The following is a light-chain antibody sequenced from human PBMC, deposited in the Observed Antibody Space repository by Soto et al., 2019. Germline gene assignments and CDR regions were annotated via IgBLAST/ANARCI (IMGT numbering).Light chain of an antibody. J-gene: IGLJ1*01. CDR3: CSYAGSSTFV. CDR2: EGS. V-gene: IGLV2-23*03. CDR1: SSDVGSYNL. Sequence: QSVLTQPASVSGSPGQSITISCTGTSSDVGSYNLVSWYQQHPGKAPKLMIYEGSKRPSGVSNRFPGSKSGNTASLTISGLQAEDEADYYCCSYAGSSTFVFGTGTMVTVL.